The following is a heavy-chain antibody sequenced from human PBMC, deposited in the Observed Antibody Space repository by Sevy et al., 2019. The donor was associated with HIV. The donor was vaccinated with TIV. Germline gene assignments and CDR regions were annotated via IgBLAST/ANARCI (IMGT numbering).Heavy chain of an antibody. CDR1: GGSISSSRYS. CDR3: ARRVTYDYGDYEIYYFDY. V-gene: IGHV4-39*01. D-gene: IGHD4-17*01. Sequence: SETLSLACTVSGGSISSSRYSWGWIRQPPGKGLEWIWSIFYSGSPYYNPSLRSRVTISVDTSKNQFSLKLSSVTAADTAVYYCARRVTYDYGDYEIYYFDYWGQGSLVTVSS. CDR2: IFYSGSP. J-gene: IGHJ4*02.